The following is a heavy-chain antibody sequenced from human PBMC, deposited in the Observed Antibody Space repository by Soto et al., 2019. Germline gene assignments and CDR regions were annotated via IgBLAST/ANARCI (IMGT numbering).Heavy chain of an antibody. J-gene: IGHJ6*03. V-gene: IGHV3-7*01. CDR2: IKQDGSEK. Sequence: GGSLRLSCAASGFTFSRYWMSWVRQAPGKGLEWVANIKQDGSEKYYVDSVKGRFTISRDNAKNSLYLQMNSLRAEDTAVYYCARDRHGMADIVVVVAYYYYYYMDVWGKGTTVSVSS. CDR3: ARDRHGMADIVVVVAYYYYYYMDV. CDR1: GFTFSRYW. D-gene: IGHD2-15*01.